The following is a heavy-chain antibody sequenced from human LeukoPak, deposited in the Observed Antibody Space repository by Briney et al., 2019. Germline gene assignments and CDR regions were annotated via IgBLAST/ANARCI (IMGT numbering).Heavy chain of an antibody. Sequence: GGSLRLSCAASGSTFSTFSMNWVRQAPGKGLEWVSYISPSSSAIDHADSVKGRFTSSRDNAKNSLYLQMNSLRDEDTAVYYCARDRDYAFDYWGQGIRVTVSS. V-gene: IGHV3-48*02. CDR2: ISPSSSAI. J-gene: IGHJ4*02. CDR1: GSTFSTFS. CDR3: ARDRDYAFDY. D-gene: IGHD4-17*01.